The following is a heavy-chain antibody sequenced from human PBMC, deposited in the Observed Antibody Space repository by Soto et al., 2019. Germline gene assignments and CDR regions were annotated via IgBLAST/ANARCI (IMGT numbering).Heavy chain of an antibody. V-gene: IGHV4-59*08. CDR1: GGSISSYY. D-gene: IGHD4-17*01. J-gene: IGHJ4*02. CDR2: IYYSGST. CDR3: ARRYGYYFDY. Sequence: SETLSLTCTVSGGSISSYYWSWIRQPPGKGLEWIGYIYYSGSTNYNPSLKSRVTISVDTSKNQLSLKLSSVTTADTAVYYCARRYGYYFDYWGQGTLVTVSS.